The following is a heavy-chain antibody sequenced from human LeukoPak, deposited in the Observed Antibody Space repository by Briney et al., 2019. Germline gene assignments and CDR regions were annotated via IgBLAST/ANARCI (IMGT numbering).Heavy chain of an antibody. J-gene: IGHJ4*02. CDR2: INSNGGST. CDR3: ARLPVAGTCH. D-gene: IGHD6-19*01. Sequence: PGGSLRLSCAASGFAFSSYWMQWVRQAPGKGLVWVSRINSNGGSTSYADSVKGRFTISRDNAKNTLYLQMNSLRAEDTAVYYCARLPVAGTCHWGQGTLVTVSS. V-gene: IGHV3-74*01. CDR1: GFAFSSYW.